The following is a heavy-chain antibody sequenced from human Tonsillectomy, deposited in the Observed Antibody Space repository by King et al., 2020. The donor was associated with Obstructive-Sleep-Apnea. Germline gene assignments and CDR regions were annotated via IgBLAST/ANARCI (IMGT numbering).Heavy chain of an antibody. Sequence: VQLVESGGGLVKPGGSLRLSCAASGFTFSNAWMSWVRQAPGKGLEWVGRIKSKTDGGTTDYAAPVKGRFTISRDDSKNTLYLQMNSLKTEDTAVYYCTTDYRSSGWSSPSFQHWGQGTLVTVSS. D-gene: IGHD6-19*01. V-gene: IGHV3-15*01. CDR1: GFTFSNAW. CDR2: IKSKTDGGTT. CDR3: TTDYRSSGWSSPSFQH. J-gene: IGHJ1*01.